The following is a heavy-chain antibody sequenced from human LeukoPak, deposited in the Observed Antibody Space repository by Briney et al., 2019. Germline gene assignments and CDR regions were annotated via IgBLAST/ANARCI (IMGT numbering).Heavy chain of an antibody. J-gene: IGHJ6*02. CDR3: ARGYGSAYYYGMDV. CDR2: IIPIFGTA. Sequence: SVKVSCKASGGTFSSYAISWVRQAPGQGLEWMGGIIPIFGTANYARKFQGRVTITADESTSTAYMELSSLRSEDTAVYYCARGYGSAYYYGMDVWGQGTTVTVSS. CDR1: GGTFSSYA. V-gene: IGHV1-69*13. D-gene: IGHD3-10*01.